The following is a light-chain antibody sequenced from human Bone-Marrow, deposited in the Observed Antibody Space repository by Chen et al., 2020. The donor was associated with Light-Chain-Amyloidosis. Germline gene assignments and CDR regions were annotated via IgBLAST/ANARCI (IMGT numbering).Light chain of an antibody. CDR1: RSVLFSGNNKNY. J-gene: IGKJ2*01. CDR3: KQYYSTPPVYT. CDR2: WAS. V-gene: IGKV4-1*01. Sequence: DFVLTQSPDSLALSLGERATINCKSSRSVLFSGNNKNYLAWYQQKPGQPPKLLIYWASTRESGVPDRVSGSGSGTDFTLTISSLQAEDVAIYYCKQYYSTPPVYTFGQGTKLEIK.